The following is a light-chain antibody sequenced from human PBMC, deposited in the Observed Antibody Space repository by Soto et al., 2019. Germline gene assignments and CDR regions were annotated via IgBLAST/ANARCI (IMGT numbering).Light chain of an antibody. Sequence: EIVLTQSPGTLSLSPGERATLSCRASQSVSSSYLAWYQQKPGQAPRLLIYGASSRATGIPDRFSGSGSGTDFTITISRLEPEDFAVYYCQQYGSSPWKFGQGTKVEIK. V-gene: IGKV3-20*01. CDR3: QQYGSSPWK. CDR1: QSVSSSY. CDR2: GAS. J-gene: IGKJ1*01.